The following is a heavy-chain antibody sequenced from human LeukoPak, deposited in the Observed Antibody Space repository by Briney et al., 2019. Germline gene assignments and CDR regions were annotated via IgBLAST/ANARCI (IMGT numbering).Heavy chain of an antibody. V-gene: IGHV3-30*02. Sequence: PGGSLRLSCAASGLTFNSYGMHWVRQAPGKGLEWVAFIRYDGSNKYYADSVKGRFTISRDNSKNTLYLQMNSLRAEDTAVYYCAKSVQWLVSYWGQGTLVTVSS. CDR3: AKSVQWLVSY. J-gene: IGHJ4*02. D-gene: IGHD6-19*01. CDR2: IRYDGSNK. CDR1: GLTFNSYG.